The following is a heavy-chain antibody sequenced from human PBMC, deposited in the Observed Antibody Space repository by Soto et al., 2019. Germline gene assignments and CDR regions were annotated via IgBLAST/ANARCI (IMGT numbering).Heavy chain of an antibody. Sequence: SETLSLTCPVSGGSISTRSYYWGWIRQPPGKGLEWIGSVYSSGISYYNPSLKSRVTISVDTSKNQFSLKLRSVTAADTAVYYCATTPGLAPGGRFDYWGQGALVTVS. CDR1: GGSISTRSYY. J-gene: IGHJ4*02. D-gene: IGHD6-13*01. CDR2: VYSSGIS. CDR3: ATTPGLAPGGRFDY. V-gene: IGHV4-39*01.